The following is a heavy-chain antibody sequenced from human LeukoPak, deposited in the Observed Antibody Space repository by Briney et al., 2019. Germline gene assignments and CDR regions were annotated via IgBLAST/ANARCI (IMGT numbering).Heavy chain of an antibody. J-gene: IGHJ4*02. CDR1: GFTFSSYG. Sequence: GGSLRLSCAASGFTFSSYGMSWVRQAPGKGLEWVSAISGSGGSTYYADSVKGRFTISRDNSKNTLYLQMNSLRAEDTAVYYCAKDLSGVLTTFDYWGQGTLVTVSS. CDR2: ISGSGGST. D-gene: IGHD3-9*01. V-gene: IGHV3-23*01. CDR3: AKDLSGVLTTFDY.